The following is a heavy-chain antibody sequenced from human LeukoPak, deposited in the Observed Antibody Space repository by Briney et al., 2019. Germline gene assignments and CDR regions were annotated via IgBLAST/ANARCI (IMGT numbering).Heavy chain of an antibody. J-gene: IGHJ5*02. V-gene: IGHV1-2*06. Sequence: GASVKVSCKASGYTFTGYYMHWVRQAPGQGLEWMGRINPNSGGTNYAQKFQGRVTMTRDTSISTAYMELSRLRSDDTAVYYCARPHCSSTSCDAETQNWFDPWGQGTLVTVSS. D-gene: IGHD2-2*01. CDR3: ARPHCSSTSCDAETQNWFDP. CDR1: GYTFTGYY. CDR2: INPNSGGT.